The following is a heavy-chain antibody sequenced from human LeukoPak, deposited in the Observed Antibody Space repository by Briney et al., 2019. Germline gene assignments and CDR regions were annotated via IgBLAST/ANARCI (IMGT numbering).Heavy chain of an antibody. Sequence: SETLSLTCTVSGGSIKSHFWSRVRQPPGKRLEWIGYMFHSGTTNYNPSLKSRVTISVDTSKNQFSLRLTSVTAADTAVYYCVRTNPWDLTYYFDYWGQGTLVTVSS. J-gene: IGHJ4*02. D-gene: IGHD1-14*01. CDR2: MFHSGTT. CDR3: VRTNPWDLTYYFDY. V-gene: IGHV4-59*11. CDR1: GGSIKSHF.